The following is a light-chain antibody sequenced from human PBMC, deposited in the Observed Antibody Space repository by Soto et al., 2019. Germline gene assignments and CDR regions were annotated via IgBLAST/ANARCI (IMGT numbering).Light chain of an antibody. CDR2: DAS. CDR3: QQRSNWPLT. J-gene: IGKJ5*01. V-gene: IGKV3-11*01. CDR1: QSVSSY. Sequence: EIVVTQSPATLSVSPGERATLSCRASQSVSSYLAWYQQKPGQAPRLLIYDASNRATGIPARFSGSGSGADFTLTISSLEPEDFAVYYCQQRSNWPLTFGQGTRLEIK.